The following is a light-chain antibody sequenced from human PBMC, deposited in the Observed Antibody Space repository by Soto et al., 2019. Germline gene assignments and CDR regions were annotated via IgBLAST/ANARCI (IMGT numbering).Light chain of an antibody. V-gene: IGKV1-5*01. CDR3: QQYNSYSIT. Sequence: DIQMTQSPSTLSASVGDRVTITCRASQSISSWLAWYQQKPGKAPKLLIYDASSLESGVPSRFIGSGSGTEFTLTISSLQRDDFATYYCQQYNSYSITCGQGTRLGIK. CDR1: QSISSW. CDR2: DAS. J-gene: IGKJ5*01.